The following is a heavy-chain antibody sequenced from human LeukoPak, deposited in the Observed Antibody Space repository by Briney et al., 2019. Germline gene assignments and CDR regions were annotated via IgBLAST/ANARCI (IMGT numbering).Heavy chain of an antibody. CDR1: GGSISSYY. D-gene: IGHD6-19*01. J-gene: IGHJ3*02. CDR2: IYHSGST. CDR3: ARDRKYSSGWKGDAFDI. Sequence: SSETLSLTCTVSGGSISSYYWSWIRQPPGKGLEWIGYIYHSGSTNYNPSLNSRVTISVDTSKNQFSLKLSSVTDADPCGYYCARDRKYSSGWKGDAFDIWGQGTMVTVSS. V-gene: IGHV4-59*01.